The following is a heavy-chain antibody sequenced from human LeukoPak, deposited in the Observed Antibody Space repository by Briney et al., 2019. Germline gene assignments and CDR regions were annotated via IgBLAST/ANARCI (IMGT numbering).Heavy chain of an antibody. CDR3: AKGVVGYSAGTYYFDY. V-gene: IGHV3-23*01. CDR2: ISGSGDST. D-gene: IGHD2-15*01. J-gene: IGHJ4*02. CDR1: GFTFSNYA. Sequence: GGSLRLSCAASGFTFSNYAMSWVRQAPGKGLEWVSGISGSGDSTYYADSVKGRFTISRDNSKNTLYVQMNSLRAEDTAVYYCAKGVVGYSAGTYYFDYWGQGTLVTVSS.